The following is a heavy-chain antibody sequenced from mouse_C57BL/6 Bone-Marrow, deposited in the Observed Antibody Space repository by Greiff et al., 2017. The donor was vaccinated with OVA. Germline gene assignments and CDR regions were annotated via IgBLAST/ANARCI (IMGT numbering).Heavy chain of an antibody. CDR1: GYAFSSSW. V-gene: IGHV1-82*01. D-gene: IGHD3-2*02. CDR2: IYPGDGDT. Sequence: QVQLKESGPELVKPGASVKISCKASGYAFSSSWMNWVKQRPGKGLEWIGRIYPGDGDTNYNGKFKGKATLTADKSSSTAYMQLSSLTSEDSAVYFCARWDSSGYPWGQGTLVTVSA. J-gene: IGHJ3*01. CDR3: ARWDSSGYP.